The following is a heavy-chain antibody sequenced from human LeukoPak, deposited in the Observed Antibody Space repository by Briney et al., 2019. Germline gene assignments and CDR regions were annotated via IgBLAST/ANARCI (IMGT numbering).Heavy chain of an antibody. CDR1: GFAFSSYW. CDR3: ARSQFDY. J-gene: IGHJ4*02. V-gene: IGHV3-74*01. Sequence: GGSLRLSCATSGFAFSSYWMLWVRQGPGKGLVWVSRISGDGSTTTYADSVKGRFTISRDNTNNILYLQMNSLRAEDTAIYYCARSQFDYWGQGILVTVTS. CDR2: ISGDGSTT.